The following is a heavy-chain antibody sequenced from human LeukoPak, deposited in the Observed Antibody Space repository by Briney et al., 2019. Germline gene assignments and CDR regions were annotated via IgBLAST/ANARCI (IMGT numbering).Heavy chain of an antibody. CDR2: VYYNGHT. D-gene: IGHD3-10*01. Sequence: SETLSLTCNVSGVSVSSSTYIWGWIRQPPGKGLEWIASVYYNGHTYFNPSLKSRVTISIDTSKNQFSLNVRSVTAADTAVFYCASTPYYGSRGSGSISLWGQGTLVTVSS. CDR1: GVSVSSSTYI. CDR3: ASTPYYGSRGSGSISL. V-gene: IGHV4-39*01. J-gene: IGHJ4*02.